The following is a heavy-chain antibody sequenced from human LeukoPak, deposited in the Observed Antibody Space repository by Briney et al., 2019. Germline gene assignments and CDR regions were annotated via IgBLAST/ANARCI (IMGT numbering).Heavy chain of an antibody. CDR1: GVSFSSYA. J-gene: IGHJ4*02. CDR2: ILYDGSNK. D-gene: IGHD1-26*01. V-gene: IGHV3-30-3*01. Sequence: PGRSLRLSCAASGVSFSSYAMHWVRQAPGKGLEWVAVILYDGSNKYYADSVKGRFTISRDNSKNTLYLQMNSLRAEDTAVYYCARDSSGSWTFDYWGQGTLVTVSS. CDR3: ARDSSGSWTFDY.